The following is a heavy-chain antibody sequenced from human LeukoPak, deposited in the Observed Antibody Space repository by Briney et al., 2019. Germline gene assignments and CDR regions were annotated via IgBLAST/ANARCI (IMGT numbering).Heavy chain of an antibody. D-gene: IGHD6-6*01. CDR2: IYHSGST. V-gene: IGHV4-30-2*01. CDR3: ARDTDSSSQPGY. CDR1: GGSISSGGYY. Sequence: PSETLSLTCTVSGGSISSGGYYWSWIRQPPGKGLEWIGYIYHSGSTYYNPSLKSRVTISVDRSKNQFSLKLSSVTAADTAVYYCARDTDSSSQPGYWGQGTLVTVSS. J-gene: IGHJ4*02.